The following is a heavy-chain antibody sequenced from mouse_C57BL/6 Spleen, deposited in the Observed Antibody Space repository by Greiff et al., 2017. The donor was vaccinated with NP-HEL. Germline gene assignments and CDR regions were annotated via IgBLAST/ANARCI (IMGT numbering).Heavy chain of an antibody. D-gene: IGHD2-4*01. CDR1: GYTFTSYW. J-gene: IGHJ4*01. V-gene: IGHV1-7*01. Sequence: QVQLKESGAELAKPGASVKLSCKASGYTFTSYWMHWVKQRPGQGLEWIGYINPSSGYTKYNQKVKDKAILTADKSSSTAYMQLSSLTYVDSAVYYCARYDYDDLYYYAMDYWGQGTSVTVSS. CDR3: ARYDYDDLYYYAMDY. CDR2: INPSSGYT.